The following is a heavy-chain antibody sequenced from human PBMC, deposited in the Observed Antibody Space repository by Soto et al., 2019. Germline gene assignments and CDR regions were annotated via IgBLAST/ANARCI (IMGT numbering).Heavy chain of an antibody. D-gene: IGHD5-12*01. V-gene: IGHV1-69*02. Sequence: QVQLVQSGDEVKKPGSSVKVSCKTSGGTFSSYTISWVRQAPGQGLEWMGRIIPILDIANYAQKFQGRVTITADKSTSTAYMELSRLRSEDTAVYYCASLEYSVYRNYYYMDVWGKGTTVTVSS. CDR3: ASLEYSVYRNYYYMDV. J-gene: IGHJ6*03. CDR2: IIPILDIA. CDR1: GGTFSSYT.